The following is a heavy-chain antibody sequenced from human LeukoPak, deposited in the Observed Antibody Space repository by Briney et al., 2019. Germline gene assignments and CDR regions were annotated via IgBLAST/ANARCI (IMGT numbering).Heavy chain of an antibody. CDR1: GFTFSGYS. Sequence: GGSLRLSCAASGFTFSGYSMNWVRQAPGKGLEWVSSISSSSSYIYYADSVKGRFTISRDNAKNSLYLQMNSLRAEDTAVYYCARVRSSGWYNSWGQGTLVTVSS. CDR2: ISSSSSYI. D-gene: IGHD6-19*01. J-gene: IGHJ5*02. V-gene: IGHV3-21*01. CDR3: ARVRSSGWYNS.